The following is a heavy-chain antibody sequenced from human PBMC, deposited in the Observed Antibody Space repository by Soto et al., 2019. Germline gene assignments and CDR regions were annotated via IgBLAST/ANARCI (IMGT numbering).Heavy chain of an antibody. Sequence: VESLKISCKGSGYIFTNYWISCFLQMPGKGLEWMGEIDPRDSHTNYSPSFQGHVTLSTDKSNSTAYLQWGSLRASDTAMYYCARHYSGSSFMDVWGQGTTVTVSS. V-gene: IGHV5-10-1*01. D-gene: IGHD6-6*01. CDR1: GYIFTNYW. J-gene: IGHJ6*02. CDR3: ARHYSGSSFMDV. CDR2: IDPRDSHT.